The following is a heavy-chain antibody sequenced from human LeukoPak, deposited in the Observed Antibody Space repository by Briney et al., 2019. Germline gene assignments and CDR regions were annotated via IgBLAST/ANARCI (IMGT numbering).Heavy chain of an antibody. CDR3: ARGRAYDILTGYYYGMDV. CDR2: ISAYNGNT. J-gene: IGHJ6*02. D-gene: IGHD3-9*01. V-gene: IGHV1-18*01. Sequence: ASVKVSCKASGYTFTSYGISWVRQAPEQGLEWMGWISAYNGNTNYAQKLQGRVTMTTDTSTSTAYMELRSLRSDDTAVYYCARGRAYDILTGYYYGMDVWGQGTTVTVSS. CDR1: GYTFTSYG.